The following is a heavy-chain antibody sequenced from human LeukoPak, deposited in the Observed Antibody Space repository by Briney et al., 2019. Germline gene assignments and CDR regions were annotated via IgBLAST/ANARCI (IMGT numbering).Heavy chain of an antibody. CDR3: ARDRGGFGELLDY. D-gene: IGHD3-10*01. J-gene: IGHJ4*02. CDR1: GYTFTNYY. V-gene: IGHV1-46*01. Sequence: GASVKVSCKASGYTFTNYYMHWVRQAPGQGLEWMGIINPSGGSTTYAQKFRGRITATRDTSTSTVYMELSSLRSEDTAVYYCARDRGGFGELLDYWGQGTLVTVSS. CDR2: INPSGGST.